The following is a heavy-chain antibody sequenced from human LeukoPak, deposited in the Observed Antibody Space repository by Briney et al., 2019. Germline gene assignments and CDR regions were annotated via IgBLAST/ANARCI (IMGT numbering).Heavy chain of an antibody. J-gene: IGHJ4*02. V-gene: IGHV4-31*03. CDR1: GGSISSGGYY. Sequence: PSQTLSLTCTVSGGSISSGGYYWSWLRQHPGKGLEWIGYIYYSGSTYYNPSLKSRVTITVDTSKNQFSLKLSSVTAADTAVYYCAIDSRRSGGPFDSWGQGTLVTVSS. CDR2: IYYSGST. CDR3: AIDSRRSGGPFDS. D-gene: IGHD4-11*01.